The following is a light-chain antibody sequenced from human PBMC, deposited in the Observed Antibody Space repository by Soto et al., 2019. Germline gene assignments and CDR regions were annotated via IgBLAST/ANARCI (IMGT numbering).Light chain of an antibody. CDR2: DAS. CDR1: QSVSSY. J-gene: IGKJ4*01. Sequence: EIVLTQSPATLSLSPGERATLSCRASQSVSSYLAWYQQKPGQAPRLLIYDASNRATCIPARFSGSGSGTDFTLTISSLEPEDFAIYYCQQRSNWPTVTFGGGTKVAIK. CDR3: QQRSNWPTVT. V-gene: IGKV3-11*01.